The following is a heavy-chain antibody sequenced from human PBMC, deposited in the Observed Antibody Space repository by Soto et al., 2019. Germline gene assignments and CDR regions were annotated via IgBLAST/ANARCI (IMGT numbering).Heavy chain of an antibody. CDR3: ARLGYYYDSTGDY. J-gene: IGHJ4*02. CDR2: INHSGGT. CDR1: GGSFSGYY. Sequence: SETLSLTSAVEGGSFSGYYWSWIRQPPGKGLEWIGEINHSGGTNYNPSLKSRVTISVDTSKNQFSLKLSSVTAADTAVYYCARLGYYYDSTGDYWGQGTLVTVSS. D-gene: IGHD3-22*01. V-gene: IGHV4-34*01.